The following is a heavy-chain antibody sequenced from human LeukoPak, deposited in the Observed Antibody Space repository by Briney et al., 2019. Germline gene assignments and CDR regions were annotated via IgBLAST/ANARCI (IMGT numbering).Heavy chain of an antibody. CDR1: GYTFTDYD. J-gene: IGHJ5*02. V-gene: IGHV1-2*06. Sequence: ASVKVSCKASGYTFTDYDLHWVRQAPGHGPEWMGRINTNSGDTKYGQKFQGRVTMTRDTSISTAYMELSRLRSDDTAVYYCAREFWFDPWGQGTLVTVSS. CDR2: INTNSGDT. CDR3: AREFWFDP.